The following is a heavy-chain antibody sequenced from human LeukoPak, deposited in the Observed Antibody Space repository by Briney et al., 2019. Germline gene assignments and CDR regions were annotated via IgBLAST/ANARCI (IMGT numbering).Heavy chain of an antibody. CDR3: ARDGIDGFIDY. V-gene: IGHV3-7*01. CDR1: GFTFSSYW. J-gene: IGHJ4*02. D-gene: IGHD5-24*01. Sequence: GGSLRPSCAASGFTFSSYWLSWARQAPGKGLEWVANIKTDGTKKYYVDSVKGRFTISRDNAKNSLYLQMNSLRAEDTAVYYCARDGIDGFIDYWGQGTLVTVSS. CDR2: IKTDGTKK.